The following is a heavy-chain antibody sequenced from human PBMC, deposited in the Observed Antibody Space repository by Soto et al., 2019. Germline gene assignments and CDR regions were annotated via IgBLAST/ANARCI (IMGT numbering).Heavy chain of an antibody. Sequence: QVQLVQSGAEVKKPGSSVKVSCKASGGTFDIYGFNWGRQAPGQGLEWMGTIIPIFGTADYAQKFEGRVSITADKSTITAYMELRSLTSEDTAMHYCARECIHFYDSSVHAFDYWGQGTLVTVSS. CDR3: ARECIHFYDSSVHAFDY. CDR2: IIPIFGTA. J-gene: IGHJ4*02. V-gene: IGHV1-69*06. D-gene: IGHD3-22*01. CDR1: GGTFDIYG.